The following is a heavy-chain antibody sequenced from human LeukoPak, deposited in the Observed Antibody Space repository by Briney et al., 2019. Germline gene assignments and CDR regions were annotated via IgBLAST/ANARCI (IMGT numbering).Heavy chain of an antibody. CDR2: IKEDGSRR. J-gene: IGHJ4*02. V-gene: IGHV3-7*05. CDR3: ARIGYSSSSLDY. Sequence: PPGGSLRLSCAASGFTFSNYWMTWVRQAPGKGLEWVDNIKEDGSRRYHVDSVKGRFTISRDNAKNSVYLQMNSLRAEDTAVYYCARIGYSSSSLDYWGQGNLVTVSS. CDR1: GFTFSNYW. D-gene: IGHD6-13*01.